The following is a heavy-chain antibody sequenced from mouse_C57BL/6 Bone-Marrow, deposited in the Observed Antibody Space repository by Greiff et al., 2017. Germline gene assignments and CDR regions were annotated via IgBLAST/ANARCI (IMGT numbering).Heavy chain of an antibody. CDR1: GYSITNGNHW. CDR3: AKETAQVVDY. J-gene: IGHJ2*01. CDR2: ISSSGST. Sequence: EVKLQESGPALVKPSQTVSLTCTVTGYSITNGNHWWNWLRQVSGSKLEWIGYISSSGSTYSNPSLNSRTLITSDTSKNQLFLQLNSVTTEDIATYYCAKETAQVVDYWGQGTTLTVSS. V-gene: IGHV3-4*01. D-gene: IGHD3-2*02.